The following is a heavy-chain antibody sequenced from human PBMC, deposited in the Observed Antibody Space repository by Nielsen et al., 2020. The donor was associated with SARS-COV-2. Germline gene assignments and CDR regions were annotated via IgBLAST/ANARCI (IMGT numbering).Heavy chain of an antibody. V-gene: IGHV1-69*13. CDR3: ASVVPAAMDGVVWYYYYGMDV. Sequence: SVKVSCKASGGTFSSYAISWVRQAPGQGLEWMGGIIPIFGTANYAQKFQGRVTITVDESTSTAYMELSSLRSEDTAVYYCASVVPAAMDGVVWYYYYGMDVWGQGTTVTVSS. D-gene: IGHD2-2*01. CDR1: GGTFSSYA. J-gene: IGHJ6*02. CDR2: IIPIFGTA.